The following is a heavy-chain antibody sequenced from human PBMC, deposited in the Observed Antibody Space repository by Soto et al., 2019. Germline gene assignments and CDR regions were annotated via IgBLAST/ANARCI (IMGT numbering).Heavy chain of an antibody. Sequence: SETLSLTCSVSGGSMSEYFWSWIRQSPGKGLEWIGYIYYLGSTDYNPSLKSRVTISVDTSKRQFSLRLTSVTAADTAVYYCARDGYDGSGSPYPAYWGPGTQCTVS. J-gene: IGHJ4*02. CDR1: GGSMSEYF. D-gene: IGHD3-10*01. CDR2: IYYLGST. V-gene: IGHV4-59*01. CDR3: ARDGYDGSGSPYPAY.